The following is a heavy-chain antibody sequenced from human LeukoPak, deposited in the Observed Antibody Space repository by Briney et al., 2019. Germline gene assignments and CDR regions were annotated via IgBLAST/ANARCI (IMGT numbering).Heavy chain of an antibody. D-gene: IGHD3-22*01. CDR3: ARRGSGYDSSGYYYHFDY. V-gene: IGHV4-34*01. CDR2: INHSGST. J-gene: IGHJ4*02. Sequence: SETLSLTCAVYGGSFSGYSWSWIRQPPGKGLEWFGEINHSGSTNYNPSLKSRVTISVDTSKNQFSLKLSSVTAADTAVYYCARRGSGYDSSGYYYHFDYWGQGTLVTVSS. CDR1: GGSFSGYS.